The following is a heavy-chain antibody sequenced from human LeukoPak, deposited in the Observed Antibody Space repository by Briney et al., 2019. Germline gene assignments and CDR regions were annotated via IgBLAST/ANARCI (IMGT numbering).Heavy chain of an antibody. CDR3: ARVYQSAEYYFDY. V-gene: IGHV4-59*01. J-gene: IGHJ4*02. Sequence: PSETLSLTCTVSGGSIDSYYWSWIRQPPGKGLEWIGYIYYTGSTEYHPSLKSRVAISLDTSKNQFSLKLTSVTAADTAVYYCARVYQSAEYYFDYWGQGNLVSVSS. CDR1: GGSIDSYY. CDR2: IYYTGST. D-gene: IGHD2-2*01.